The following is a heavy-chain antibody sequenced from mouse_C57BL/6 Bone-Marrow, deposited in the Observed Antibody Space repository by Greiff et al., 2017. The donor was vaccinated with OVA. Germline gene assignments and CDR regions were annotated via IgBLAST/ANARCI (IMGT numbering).Heavy chain of an antibody. Sequence: EVQLVESGGDLVKPGGSLKLSCAASGFTFSSYGMSWVRQTPDKRLAWVATISSGGSYTYYPDSVKGRFTISRDNAKNTLYLQMSSLKSEDTAMYYCARFITTVGSLYAMDYWGQGTSVTVSS. J-gene: IGHJ4*01. CDR1: GFTFSSYG. V-gene: IGHV5-6*01. CDR3: ARFITTVGSLYAMDY. CDR2: ISSGGSYT. D-gene: IGHD1-1*01.